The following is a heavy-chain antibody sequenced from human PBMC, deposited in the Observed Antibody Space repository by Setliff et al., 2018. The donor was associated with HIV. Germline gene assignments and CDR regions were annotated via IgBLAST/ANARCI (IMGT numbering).Heavy chain of an antibody. CDR3: ARRNYYDSSGSTKDYYFDY. J-gene: IGHJ4*02. Sequence: ASETLSLTCTVSGGSIASGDYYWSWIRQPPGKGLEWIGYIYYSGSTYYNPSLKSRVTISGDTSKNQFSLKLRSVTAADTAVYYCARRNYYDSSGSTKDYYFDYWGQGTLVTVSS. V-gene: IGHV4-30-4*08. CDR1: GGSIASGDYY. CDR2: IYYSGST. D-gene: IGHD3-22*01.